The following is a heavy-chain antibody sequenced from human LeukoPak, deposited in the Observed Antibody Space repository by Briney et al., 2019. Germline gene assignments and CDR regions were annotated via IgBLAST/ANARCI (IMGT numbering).Heavy chain of an antibody. D-gene: IGHD3-10*01. V-gene: IGHV1-69*05. CDR3: ARDRSRLWFGELLGPFVN. Sequence: ASVKVSCKASGGTFSSYAISWVRQAPGQGLEWMGGIIPIFGTTNYAQEFQGRVTITTDESTSTAYMELSSLRSEDTAVYYCARDRSRLWFGELLGPFVNWGQGTLVTVSS. CDR2: IIPIFGTT. CDR1: GGTFSSYA. J-gene: IGHJ4*02.